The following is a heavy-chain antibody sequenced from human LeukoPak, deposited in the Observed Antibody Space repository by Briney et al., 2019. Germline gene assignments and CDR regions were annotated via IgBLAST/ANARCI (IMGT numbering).Heavy chain of an antibody. CDR2: IYYSGST. J-gene: IGHJ3*02. CDR3: ARGGLDSTGQWDHAFDI. CDR1: GGSISSYY. Sequence: SETLSLTCTVSGGSISSYYWSWIRQPPGKGLEWIGYIYYSGSTNYNPSLKSRVTISVDTSKNQFSLNLSSVTAADTAVYYCARGGLDSTGQWDHAFDIWGQGTTVTVSS. V-gene: IGHV4-59*12. D-gene: IGHD3-22*01.